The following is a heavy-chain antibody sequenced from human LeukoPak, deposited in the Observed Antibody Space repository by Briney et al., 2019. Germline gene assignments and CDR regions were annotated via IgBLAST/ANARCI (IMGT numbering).Heavy chain of an antibody. CDR1: GFSLNTSGVG. CDR2: IFWNADK. D-gene: IGHD3-16*01. J-gene: IGHJ4*02. Sequence: SGPTLVKPTQTLTLTCTFSGFSLNTSGVGVGWIRQPPGKALEWLALIFWNADKRYSPSLKSRLTITKDTSKNQVVLTMTIMDPVDTATYYCAHNGAWRYYFDYWGQGTLVTVSS. CDR3: AHNGAWRYYFDY. V-gene: IGHV2-5*01.